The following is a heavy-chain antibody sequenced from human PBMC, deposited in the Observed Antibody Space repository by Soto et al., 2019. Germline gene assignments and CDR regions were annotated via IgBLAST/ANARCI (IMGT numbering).Heavy chain of an antibody. D-gene: IGHD3-10*02. Sequence: PGKGLEWVSVISGGGDITYYADSVKGRFTISRDNSKNTLYLQMNSLGADDTAVYYCSFFHAEGGIRPVRSVSAFLLNRSSDL. J-gene: IGHJ2*01. CDR2: ISGGGDIT. CDR3: SFFHAEGGIRPVRSVSAFLLNRSSDL. V-gene: IGHV3-23*01.